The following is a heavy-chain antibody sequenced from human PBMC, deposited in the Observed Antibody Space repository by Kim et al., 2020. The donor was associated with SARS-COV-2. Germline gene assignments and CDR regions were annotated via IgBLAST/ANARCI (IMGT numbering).Heavy chain of an antibody. Sequence: KDYADSVKDRFTISRDNSKNTLYLQMDGLRAEDTAVYYCARAPASYGSEPWGQGTLVTVSS. CDR2: K. V-gene: IGHV3-33*01. J-gene: IGHJ5*02. D-gene: IGHD3-10*01. CDR3: ARAPASYGSEP.